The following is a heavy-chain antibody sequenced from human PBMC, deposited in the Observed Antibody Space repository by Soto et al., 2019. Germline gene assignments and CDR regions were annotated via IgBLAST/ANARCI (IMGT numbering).Heavy chain of an antibody. J-gene: IGHJ6*02. CDR3: ARGGAYCGGDCYYYYYGMDV. CDR2: ISSSSSYI. V-gene: IGHV3-21*01. Sequence: PGGSLRLSCAASGFTFSSYSMNWVRQAPGKGLEWVSSISSSSSYIYYADSVKGRFTISRDNAKNSLYLQMSSLRAEDTAVYYCARGGAYCGGDCYYYYYGMDVWGQGTTVTVYS. CDR1: GFTFSSYS. D-gene: IGHD2-21*02.